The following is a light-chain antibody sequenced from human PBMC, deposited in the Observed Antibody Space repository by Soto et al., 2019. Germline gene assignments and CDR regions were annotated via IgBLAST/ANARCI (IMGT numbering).Light chain of an antibody. V-gene: IGKV3-20*01. Sequence: EIVLTQSPATLSLSTGERATLSCRASRSFASSYLAWYQHKPGQAPRVIMYGASRRATGIPDRFSGGGSGTDFTLTISRLEPEDFAVYFCQQYAGPPTTLGQGTRLEIK. CDR3: QQYAGPPTT. J-gene: IGKJ5*01. CDR2: GAS. CDR1: RSFASSY.